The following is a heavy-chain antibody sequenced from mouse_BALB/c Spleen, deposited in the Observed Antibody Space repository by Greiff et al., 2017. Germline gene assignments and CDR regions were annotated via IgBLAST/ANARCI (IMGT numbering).Heavy chain of an antibody. CDR2: IDPETGGT. Sequence: QVQLQQSGAELVRPGASVTLSCKASGYTFTDYEMHWVKQTPVHGLEWIGAIDPETGGTAYNQKFKGKATLTADKSSSTAYMELRSLTSEDSAVYYCARDYGGAMDYWGQGTSVTVSS. V-gene: IGHV1-15*01. CDR1: GYTFTDYE. D-gene: IGHD1-1*01. CDR3: ARDYGGAMDY. J-gene: IGHJ4*01.